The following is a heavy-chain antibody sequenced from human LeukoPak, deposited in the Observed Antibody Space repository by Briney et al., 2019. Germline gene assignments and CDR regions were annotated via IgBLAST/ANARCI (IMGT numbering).Heavy chain of an antibody. J-gene: IGHJ4*02. CDR3: ARVDIAVAGDFDY. CDR2: ISSSSSYI. D-gene: IGHD6-13*01. CDR1: GFTFSSYS. V-gene: IGHV3-21*01. Sequence: SGGSLRLSCAASGFTFSSYSMNWVRQAPGKGLEWVSSISSSSSYIYYADSVKGRFTISRDNAQPSLYLQMHSLRAEDTAVYYCARVDIAVAGDFDYWGQGTLVTVSS.